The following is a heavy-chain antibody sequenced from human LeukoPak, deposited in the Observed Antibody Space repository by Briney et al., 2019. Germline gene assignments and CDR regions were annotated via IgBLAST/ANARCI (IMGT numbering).Heavy chain of an antibody. CDR2: ISAYNGNT. CDR3: ARDGVHGTSLWGYYYYYMDV. J-gene: IGHJ6*03. D-gene: IGHD1-14*01. V-gene: IGHV1-18*01. Sequence: ASVKVSCKASGYAFTSYGISWVRQAPGQGLEWMGWISAYNGNTNYAQKLQGRVTMTTDTSTSTAYMELRSLRSDDTAVYYCARDGVHGTSLWGYYYYYMDVWGKGTTVTVSS. CDR1: GYAFTSYG.